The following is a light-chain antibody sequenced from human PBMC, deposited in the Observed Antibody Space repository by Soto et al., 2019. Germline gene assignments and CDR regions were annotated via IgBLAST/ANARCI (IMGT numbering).Light chain of an antibody. J-gene: IGKJ4*01. CDR2: GAF. CDR3: QQRSDWLT. V-gene: IGKV1-39*01. Sequence: DIQMTQSPSSLSASIGDRVTITCRASLTISGYLNWYQQKPGKAPKLLIYGAFSLPSGVPSRFSGSGSGTDYTLTISSLEPEDFAVYYCQQRSDWLTFGGGTRVEIK. CDR1: LTISGY.